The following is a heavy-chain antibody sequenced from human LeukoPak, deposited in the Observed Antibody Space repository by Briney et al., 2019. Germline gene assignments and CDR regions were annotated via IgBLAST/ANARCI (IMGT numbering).Heavy chain of an antibody. CDR1: GFTFSSYA. J-gene: IGHJ4*02. CDR2: ISGSGGST. V-gene: IGHV3-23*01. Sequence: GGSLRLSCAASGFTFSSYAMSWVRQAPGKGLEWVSAISGSGGSTYYADSVKGRFTISRDNSKNTLYLQMSSLRAEDTAVYYCAKGRYRGYSYGYGDYLHPFDYWGQGTLVTVSS. CDR3: AKGRYRGYSYGYGDYLHPFDY. D-gene: IGHD5-18*01.